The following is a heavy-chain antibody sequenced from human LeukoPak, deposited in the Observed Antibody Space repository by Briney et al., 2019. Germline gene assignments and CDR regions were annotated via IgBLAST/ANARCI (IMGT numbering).Heavy chain of an antibody. CDR1: GYTFTGYY. CDR3: ARELEYSSSSLTGYYFDY. D-gene: IGHD6-6*01. CDR2: INPNSGGT. Sequence: SVNVSCKASGYTFTGYYMHWVRQAPGQGLEWMGWINPNSGGTNYAQKFQGRVTMTRDTSISTAYMELSRLRSDDTAVYYCARELEYSSSSLTGYYFDYWGQGTLVTVSS. V-gene: IGHV1-2*02. J-gene: IGHJ4*02.